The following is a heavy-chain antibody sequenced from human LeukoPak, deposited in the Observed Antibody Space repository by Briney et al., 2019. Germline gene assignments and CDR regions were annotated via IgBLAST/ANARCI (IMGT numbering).Heavy chain of an antibody. Sequence: PGGSLRLSCAASGFTFGDYAMHWVRQAPGKGLEWVSLISWDGGSTYYADSVKGRFTISRDNSKNSLYLQMNSLRAEDTALYYCAKDGGSSGYYSYFDYWGQGTLVTVSS. V-gene: IGHV3-43D*03. CDR3: AKDGGSSGYYSYFDY. CDR2: ISWDGGST. J-gene: IGHJ4*02. D-gene: IGHD3-22*01. CDR1: GFTFGDYA.